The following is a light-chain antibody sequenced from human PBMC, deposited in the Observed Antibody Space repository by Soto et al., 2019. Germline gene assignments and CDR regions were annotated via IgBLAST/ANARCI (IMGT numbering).Light chain of an antibody. CDR3: QQLNTLPFT. CDR1: HDISTY. J-gene: IGKJ5*01. Sequence: DIQLTQSPSLLSASVGDRVTITCRASHDISTYLAWYQQKPGKAPKLMIYEASTLQSGVPSRFSGSGSGTEFTLTISGLLPEDFATYHCQQLNTLPFTFGQGTRPEIK. V-gene: IGKV1-9*01. CDR2: EAS.